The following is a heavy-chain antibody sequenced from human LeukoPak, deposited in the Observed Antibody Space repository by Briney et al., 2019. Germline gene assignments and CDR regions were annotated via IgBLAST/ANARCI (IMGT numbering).Heavy chain of an antibody. CDR1: GFTFSSYS. CDR2: INWNGGST. CDR3: ARELSGTTSYYFDY. Sequence: GGSLRLSCAASGFTFSSYSMNWVRQAPGKGLEWVSGINWNGGSTGYADSVKGRFTISRDNAKNSLYLQMNSLRVEDTAVYYCARELSGTTSYYFDYWGQGTLVTVSS. D-gene: IGHD1-7*01. J-gene: IGHJ4*02. V-gene: IGHV3-20*04.